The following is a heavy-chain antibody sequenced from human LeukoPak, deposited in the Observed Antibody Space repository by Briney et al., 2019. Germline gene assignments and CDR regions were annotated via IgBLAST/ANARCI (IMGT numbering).Heavy chain of an antibody. CDR3: ASTYGDSTLSPFDY. V-gene: IGHV4-34*01. J-gene: IGHJ4*02. Sequence: PSETLSLTCAVYGGSFSGYYWSWIRQPPGKGLEWIGEINHSGSTNYNPSLKSRVTISVDTSKNQFSLKLSSVTAADTAVYYCASTYGDSTLSPFDYWGQGTLVTVSS. D-gene: IGHD4-17*01. CDR2: INHSGST. CDR1: GGSFSGYY.